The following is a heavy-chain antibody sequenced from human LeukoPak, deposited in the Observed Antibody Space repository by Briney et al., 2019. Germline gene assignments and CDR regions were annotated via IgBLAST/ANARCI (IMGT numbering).Heavy chain of an antibody. CDR1: GYTFTSYG. J-gene: IGHJ6*03. CDR2: ISAYNGNT. V-gene: IGHV1-18*01. CDR3: ARVPHYYYYYYMDA. Sequence: GASVKVSCKASGYTFTSYGISWVRQAPGQGLEWMGWISAYNGNTNYAQKLQGRVTMTTDTSTSTAYMELRSLRSDDTAVYYCARVPHYYYYYYMDAWGKGTTVTVSS.